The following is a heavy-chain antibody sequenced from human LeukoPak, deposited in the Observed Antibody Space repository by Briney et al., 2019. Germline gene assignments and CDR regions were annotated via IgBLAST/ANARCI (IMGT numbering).Heavy chain of an antibody. J-gene: IGHJ4*02. D-gene: IGHD2-21*02. V-gene: IGHV3-7*03. CDR2: IKQDGGQK. Sequence: GGSLRLSCAASGFTFSNYWMSWVRQTPGKGLEWLANIKQDGGQKYYVDSVKGRFTVSRDNAKNSLYLQMNTLRAEDTAVYHCARGIIVVTALYFDSWGQGTLVTVSS. CDR3: ARGIIVVTALYFDS. CDR1: GFTFSNYW.